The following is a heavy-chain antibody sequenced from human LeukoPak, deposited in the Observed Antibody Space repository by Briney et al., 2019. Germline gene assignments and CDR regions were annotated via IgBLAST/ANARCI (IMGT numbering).Heavy chain of an antibody. CDR1: GFTFSSYS. CDR3: TTVPGTVTTGNAWFDH. D-gene: IGHD4-17*01. Sequence: GGSLRLSCAASGFTFSSYSMNWVRQAPGKGLEWVGRIKSETDGGTTDYAAPVKGRFTISRDDSKNTLYLQMNSLKTEDTAVYHCTTVPGTVTTGNAWFDHWGQGTLVTVSS. V-gene: IGHV3-15*01. CDR2: IKSETDGGTT. J-gene: IGHJ5*02.